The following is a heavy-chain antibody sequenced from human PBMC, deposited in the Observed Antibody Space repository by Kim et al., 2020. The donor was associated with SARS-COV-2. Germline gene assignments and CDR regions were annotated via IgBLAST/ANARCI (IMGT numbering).Heavy chain of an antibody. CDR3: TRLSYNVHYDSSVSYSFNG. CDR1: GGSIGRSRYY. J-gene: IGHJ4*02. Sequence: SETLSLTCTVSGGSIGRSRYYWGWIRQPPGKGLEWIATIYYSGGPFYTPSLKSRLTVSIDTSKNQISLNLNSVTAADTAWYYCTRLSYNVHYDSSVSYSFNGWGQGTLVIVSS. CDR2: IYYSGGP. D-gene: IGHD3-10*01. V-gene: IGHV4-39*01.